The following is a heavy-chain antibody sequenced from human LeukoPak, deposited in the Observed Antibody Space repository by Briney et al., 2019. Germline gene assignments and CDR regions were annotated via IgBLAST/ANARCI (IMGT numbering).Heavy chain of an antibody. J-gene: IGHJ4*02. D-gene: IGHD3-3*01. V-gene: IGHV1-2*02. CDR2: INPNSGGT. Sequence: ASVKVSCXASGYTFTGYYMHWVRQAPGQGLEWMGWINPNSGGTNYAQKFQGRVTMTRDTSISTAYMELSRLRSDDTAVYYCARGRGRVVTADYWGQGTLVTVSS. CDR1: GYTFTGYY. CDR3: ARGRGRVVTADY.